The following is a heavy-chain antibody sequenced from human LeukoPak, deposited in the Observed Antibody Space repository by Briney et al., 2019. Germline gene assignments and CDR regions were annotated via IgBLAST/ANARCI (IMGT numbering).Heavy chain of an antibody. J-gene: IGHJ4*02. Sequence: SETLSLTCTVSGGSIRSYYWSWIRQPPGKGLEWVGYIFYSGTTDSNPSLKSRVTISVDTSKNQFSLKLSSVTAADTAVYYCARTYCSGGSCHFDYWGQGTLVTVSS. V-gene: IGHV4-59*08. CDR2: IFYSGTT. CDR3: ARTYCSGGSCHFDY. D-gene: IGHD2-15*01. CDR1: GGSIRSYY.